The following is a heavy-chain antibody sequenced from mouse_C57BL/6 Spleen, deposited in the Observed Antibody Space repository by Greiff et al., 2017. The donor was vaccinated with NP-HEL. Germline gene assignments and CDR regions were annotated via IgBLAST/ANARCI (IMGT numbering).Heavy chain of an antibody. CDR2: IYPSDSET. V-gene: IGHV1-61*01. D-gene: IGHD2-1*01. CDR1: GYTFTSYW. J-gene: IGHJ3*01. CDR3: ARVEDGNYGAY. Sequence: QVQLQQPGAELVRPGSSVKLSCKASGYTFTSYWMDWVKQRPGQGLEWIGNIYPSDSETHYNQKFKDKATLTVDKSSSTAYMQLSSLTSEDSAVYDCARVEDGNYGAYWGQGTLVTVSA.